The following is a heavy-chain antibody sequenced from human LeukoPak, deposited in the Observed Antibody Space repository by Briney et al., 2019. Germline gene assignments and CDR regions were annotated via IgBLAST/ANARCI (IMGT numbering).Heavy chain of an antibody. V-gene: IGHV3-7*01. CDR1: GFTFSRYW. CDR2: INPDGSEK. CDR3: ARDRGYSSFDY. D-gene: IGHD6-19*01. Sequence: GGSLRLSCAASGFTFSRYWMSWVRQAPGKGLEWVAGINPDGSEKYSVDSVKGRFTISRDNAKNSLYLQMNSLRAEDTAVYYCARDRGYSSFDYWGQGTLVTVSS. J-gene: IGHJ4*02.